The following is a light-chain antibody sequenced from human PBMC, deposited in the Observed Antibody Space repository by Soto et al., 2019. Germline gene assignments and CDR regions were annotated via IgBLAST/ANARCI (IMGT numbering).Light chain of an antibody. Sequence: DIVMTQSPDSLAVSLGERATINCKSSQSVVYSSNNKNYLAWYQQKPGQPPKLLIYWASTRESGVPDRFSGSGSGTDFTLTISSLQAEDVAVYYCQQYYSTPPTFGGGTKVDIK. CDR1: QSVVYSSNNKNY. CDR3: QQYYSTPPT. J-gene: IGKJ4*01. V-gene: IGKV4-1*01. CDR2: WAS.